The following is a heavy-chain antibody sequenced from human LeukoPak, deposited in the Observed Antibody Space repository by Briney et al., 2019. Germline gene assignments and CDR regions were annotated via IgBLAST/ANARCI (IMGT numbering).Heavy chain of an antibody. CDR3: ARTKGAVAAHNWFDP. Sequence: SGTLSLTLPVSWGSLSSFYWELVREPPREGPGWVGYIYYSGSTNYNPSLKSRVTISVDTSKNQFSLKLSSVTAADTAVYYCARTKGAVAAHNWFDPWGQGTLVTVSS. V-gene: IGHV4-59*08. CDR1: WGSLSSFY. D-gene: IGHD6-19*01. CDR2: IYYSGST. J-gene: IGHJ5*02.